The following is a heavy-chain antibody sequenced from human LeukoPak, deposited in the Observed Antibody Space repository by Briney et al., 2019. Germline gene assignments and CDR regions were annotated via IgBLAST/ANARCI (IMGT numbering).Heavy chain of an antibody. CDR3: AKNWQQLVLRLGYFDL. V-gene: IGHV3-30-3*01. CDR2: ISYDGSNK. CDR1: RLTSSSYA. J-gene: IGHJ2*01. D-gene: IGHD6-13*01. Sequence: GGSLRLSCAASRLTSSSYAMHWVRQAPGKGLEWVAVISYDGSNKYYADSVKGRFTISRDNSKNTLYLQMNSLRADDTAVYYCAKNWQQLVLRLGYFDLWGRGTLVTVSS.